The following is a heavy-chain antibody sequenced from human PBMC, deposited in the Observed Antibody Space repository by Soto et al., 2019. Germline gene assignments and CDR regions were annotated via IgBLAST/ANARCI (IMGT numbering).Heavy chain of an antibody. CDR3: GRGVGGIEAAEVYFDY. J-gene: IGHJ4*02. V-gene: IGHV1-18*04. D-gene: IGHD6-13*01. CDR2: IIAYNGNT. Sequence: QVQLVQSGAEVKKPGASVKVSCKASGYTFTSYGISWVRQAPGQGLEWMGWIIAYNGNTNSAQKLQGRVTMTTDPSTSTAYMELSSLRSDATAVYYWGRGVGGIEAAEVYFDYWGQRTLVTVAS. CDR1: GYTFTSYG.